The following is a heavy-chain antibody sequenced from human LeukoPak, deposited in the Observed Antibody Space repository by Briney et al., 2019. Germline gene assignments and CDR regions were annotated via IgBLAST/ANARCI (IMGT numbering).Heavy chain of an antibody. V-gene: IGHV3-9*01. J-gene: IGHJ4*02. D-gene: IGHD6-13*01. CDR2: ISWNSASV. CDR1: GFTFDDYG. Sequence: GRSLRLSCEASGFTFDDYGMHWVRHAPGKGLEWVSTISWNSASVGYVDSVKGRFTISRDNAKKTLYLQMNSLRPEDTALYYCAKDYGYSSSWYDYWGQGTLVTVSS. CDR3: AKDYGYSSSWYDY.